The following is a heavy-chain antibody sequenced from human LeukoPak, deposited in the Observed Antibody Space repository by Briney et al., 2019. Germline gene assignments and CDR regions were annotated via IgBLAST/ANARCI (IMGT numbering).Heavy chain of an antibody. D-gene: IGHD6-13*01. J-gene: IGHJ4*02. V-gene: IGHV3-48*03. CDR2: ISSSGSTI. Sequence: GGSLRLSCAASGFTFSSYETNWVRQAPGKGLEWVSYISSSGSTIYYADSVKGRFTISRDNAKNSLYLQMNSLRAEDTAVYYCARRTDSSSWYIWGYWGQGTLVTVFS. CDR1: GFTFSSYE. CDR3: ARRTDSSSWYIWGY.